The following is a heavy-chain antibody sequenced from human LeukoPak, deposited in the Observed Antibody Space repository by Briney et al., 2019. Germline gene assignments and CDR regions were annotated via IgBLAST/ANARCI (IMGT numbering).Heavy chain of an antibody. J-gene: IGHJ1*01. D-gene: IGHD3-22*01. V-gene: IGHV5-51*01. CDR3: ARANRYYYDSSGPRGHFQH. CDR1: GYSFTSYW. Sequence: GESLKISCKGSGYSFTSYWIGWVRQMPGKGLEWMGIIYPGDSDTRYSPSFQGQVTISADKSISTAYLQWSSLKASDTAMYYCARANRYYYDSSGPRGHFQHWGQGTLVTVSS. CDR2: IYPGDSDT.